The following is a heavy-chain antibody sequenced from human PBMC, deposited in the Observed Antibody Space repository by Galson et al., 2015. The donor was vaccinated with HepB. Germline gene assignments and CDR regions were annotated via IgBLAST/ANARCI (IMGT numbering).Heavy chain of an antibody. CDR1: GYSFTSYW. CDR3: ARHSKTTVTTTLGYYYYGMDV. V-gene: IGHV5-51*01. D-gene: IGHD4-17*01. CDR2: IYPGDSDT. Sequence: QSGAEVKKPGESLKISCKGSGYSFTSYWIGWVRQMPGKGLEWMGIIYPGDSDTRYSPSFQGQVTISADKSISTAYLQWSSLKASDTAMYYCARHSKTTVTTTLGYYYYGMDVWGQGTTVTVSS. J-gene: IGHJ6*02.